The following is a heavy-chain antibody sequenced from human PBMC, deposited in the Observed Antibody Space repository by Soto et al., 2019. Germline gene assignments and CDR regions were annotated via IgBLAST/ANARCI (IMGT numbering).Heavy chain of an antibody. CDR3: AKDRRVAGIAAAGFFDY. D-gene: IGHD6-13*01. Sequence: GGSLRLSCAASGFTFSSYAMSWVRQAPGKGLEWVSAISGSGGSTYYADSVKGRFTISRDNSKNTLYLQMNSLRAEDTAVYYCAKDRRVAGIAAAGFFDYWGQGTLVTVSS. CDR2: ISGSGGST. V-gene: IGHV3-23*01. CDR1: GFTFSSYA. J-gene: IGHJ4*02.